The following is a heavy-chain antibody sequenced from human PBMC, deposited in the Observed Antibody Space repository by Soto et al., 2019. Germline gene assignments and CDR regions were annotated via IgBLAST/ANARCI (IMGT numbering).Heavy chain of an antibody. D-gene: IGHD2-2*01. J-gene: IGHJ6*02. CDR2: ISAYNGNT. Sequence: ASVKVSCKASGYTFTSYGISWVRQAPGQGLEWMGWISAYNGNTNYAQKLQGRVTMTTDTSTSTAYMELRSLRSDDTAVYYCARSVRFTNYYYYGMDVWGQGPTVTV. CDR1: GYTFTSYG. CDR3: ARSVRFTNYYYYGMDV. V-gene: IGHV1-18*01.